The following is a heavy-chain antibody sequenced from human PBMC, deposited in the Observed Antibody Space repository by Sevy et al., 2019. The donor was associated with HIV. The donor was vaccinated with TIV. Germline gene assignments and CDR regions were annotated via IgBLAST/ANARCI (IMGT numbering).Heavy chain of an antibody. CDR2: ISYDGSNK. Sequence: GGSLRLSCAASGFTFSSYAMHWVRQAPGKGLEWVAVISYDGSNKYYADSVKGRFTISRDNSKNTLYLQMNSLRAEDTAGYYCARGHIVVVVAATPGYYFDYWGQGTLVTVSS. J-gene: IGHJ4*02. D-gene: IGHD2-15*01. V-gene: IGHV3-30-3*01. CDR3: ARGHIVVVVAATPGYYFDY. CDR1: GFTFSSYA.